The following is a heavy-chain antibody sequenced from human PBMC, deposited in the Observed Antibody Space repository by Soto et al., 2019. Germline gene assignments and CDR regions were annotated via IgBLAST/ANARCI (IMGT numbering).Heavy chain of an antibody. CDR1: GFTFSNAW. CDR2: IESKTDGGTT. Sequence: GSLRLSCAASGFTFSNAWMNWVRQAPGKGLEWVGRIESKTDGGTTDYAAPVKGRFTISRDDSKNTLYLQMNSLKTEDTAVYYCTTNYGVYYYYYMDVWGKGTTVTVSS. V-gene: IGHV3-15*04. D-gene: IGHD4-17*01. CDR3: TTNYGVYYYYYMDV. J-gene: IGHJ6*03.